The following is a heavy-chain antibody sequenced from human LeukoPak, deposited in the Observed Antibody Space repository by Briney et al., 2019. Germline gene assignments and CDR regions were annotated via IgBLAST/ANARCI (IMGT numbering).Heavy chain of an antibody. Sequence: PGGALRLSCAASGFTFNSFVMHWVRQAPAKGLEHLAFIQSDGIYKYYADSEKGRFTISIDNSKNTLYLQMNGLRGDDTAVYYCARDRGPVVSPSRSPNTAAFDMWGQGTTVTVSS. CDR3: ARDRGPVVSPSRSPNTAAFDM. J-gene: IGHJ3*02. CDR1: GFTFNSFV. V-gene: IGHV3-30*06. CDR2: IQSDGIYK. D-gene: IGHD1-26*01.